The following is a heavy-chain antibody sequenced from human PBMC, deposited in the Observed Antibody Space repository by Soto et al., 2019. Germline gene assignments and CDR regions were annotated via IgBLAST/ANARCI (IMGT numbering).Heavy chain of an antibody. V-gene: IGHV1-18*01. CDR3: ARALTGYGMDV. CDR1: RYIFTNYG. CDR2: ITTYNGNT. Sequence: QVQLVQSGVEVREPGASVKVSCKAVRYIFTNYGVSWLRQAPGQGLEWMGWITTYNGNTEYAQKFQGRVTMTTDASTSTADMELGSLRSDDTAIYYCARALTGYGMDVWGQGTTVTVSS. J-gene: IGHJ6*02.